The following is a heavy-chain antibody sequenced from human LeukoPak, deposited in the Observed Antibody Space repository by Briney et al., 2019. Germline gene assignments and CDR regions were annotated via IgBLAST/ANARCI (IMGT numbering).Heavy chain of an antibody. J-gene: IGHJ4*02. CDR2: INSKTDGGTT. Sequence: PGGSLRLSCAASGFTFSNDWMSWVRQAPGKGLEWVGRINSKTDGGTTDSAEPMKGIFTLSRDDSKNTLYLQMNSLNTEGTAVYYCTTEPCGGECYQYYFDYWGQGTLVTVSS. V-gene: IGHV3-15*01. D-gene: IGHD2-21*01. CDR1: GFTFSNDW. CDR3: TTEPCGGECYQYYFDY.